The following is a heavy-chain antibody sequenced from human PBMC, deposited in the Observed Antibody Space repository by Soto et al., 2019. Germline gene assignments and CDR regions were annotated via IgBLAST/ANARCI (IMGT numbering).Heavy chain of an antibody. V-gene: IGHV3-7*01. J-gene: IGHJ4*02. CDR1: GFTFSGYW. CDR2: IKFDGSEK. Sequence: EVQLVESGGGLVQPGGSLRLSCAASGFTFSGYWMSWVRQAPGKGLEWVANIKFDGSEKYYVDSLKGRFIISRDNTKNTLSLQMNSMRVEDTAVCYCARDDGWNNVVVPPATQNHYFDYWGPGTWVTVSS. D-gene: IGHD2-2*01. CDR3: ARDDGWNNVVVPPATQNHYFDY.